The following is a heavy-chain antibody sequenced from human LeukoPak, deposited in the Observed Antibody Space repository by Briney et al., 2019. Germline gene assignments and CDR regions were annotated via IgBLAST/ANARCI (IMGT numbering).Heavy chain of an antibody. V-gene: IGHV4-59*01. CDR2: IYYSGST. CDR3: AKTTEGGYSYGYFYYYYMDV. Sequence: SETLSLTCTVSGGSISSYYWSWIRQPPGKGLEWIGYIYYSGSTKYKSSLKSRVTISVDTSKNQFSLKLSSVTAADTAVYYCAKTTEGGYSYGYFYYYYMDVWGKGTTVTISS. CDR1: GGSISSYY. D-gene: IGHD5-18*01. J-gene: IGHJ6*03.